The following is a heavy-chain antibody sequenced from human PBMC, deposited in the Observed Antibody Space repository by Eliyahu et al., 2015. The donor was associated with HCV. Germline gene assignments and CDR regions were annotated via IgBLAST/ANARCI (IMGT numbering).Heavy chain of an antibody. CDR2: ISWNSGSI. V-gene: IGHV3-9*01. CDR3: AKGEYCSGGSCYGFDY. Sequence: EVQLVESGGGLVQPGKSLRLSCAASGFTFDDYAMHWVRQAPGKGLGWVSGISWNSGSIGYADSVKGRFTISRDNAKNSLYLQMNSLRAEDTALYYCAKGEYCSGGSCYGFDYWGQGTLVTVSS. CDR1: GFTFDDYA. D-gene: IGHD2-15*01. J-gene: IGHJ4*02.